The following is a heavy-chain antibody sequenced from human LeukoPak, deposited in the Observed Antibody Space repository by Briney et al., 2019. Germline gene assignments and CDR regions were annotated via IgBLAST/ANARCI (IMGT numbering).Heavy chain of an antibody. V-gene: IGHV4-61*02. CDR2: IYTSGST. CDR1: GGSISSGSYY. Sequence: SETLSLTCTASGGSISSGSYYWSWIRQPAGKGLEWIGRIYTSGSTNYNPSLKSRVTISVDTSKNQFSLKLSSVTAADTAVYYCARLSGWYNAFDIWGQGTMVTVSS. CDR3: ARLSGWYNAFDI. D-gene: IGHD6-19*01. J-gene: IGHJ3*02.